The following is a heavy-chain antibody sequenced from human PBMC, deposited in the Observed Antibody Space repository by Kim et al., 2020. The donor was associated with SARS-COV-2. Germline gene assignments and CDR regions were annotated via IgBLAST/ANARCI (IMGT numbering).Heavy chain of an antibody. V-gene: IGHV5-10-1*01. CDR3: ARQGTYCSSTSCYSWFDP. D-gene: IGHD2-2*02. CDR2: IDPSDSYT. CDR1: GYSFTSYW. Sequence: GASLKISCKCSGYSFTSYWISWVRQMPGKGLEWMGRIDPSDSYTNYSPSFQGHVTISADKSISTAYLQWSSLKASDTAMYYCARQGTYCSSTSCYSWFDPWGQGTLVTVSS. J-gene: IGHJ5*02.